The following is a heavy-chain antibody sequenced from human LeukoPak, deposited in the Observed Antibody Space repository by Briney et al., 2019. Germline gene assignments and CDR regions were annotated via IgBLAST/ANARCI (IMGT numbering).Heavy chain of an antibody. J-gene: IGHJ6*02. V-gene: IGHV3-30*18. CDR3: AKEGPTTAWYYGMDV. Sequence: GGSLRLSCAASGFTFSGYGMHWVRQAPGKGLEWLAVISYDGSNKYYADSVKGRFTISRDNSKNTLYLQMDSLRAEDTAVYYCAKEGPTTAWYYGMDVWGQGTTVTVSS. D-gene: IGHD1-26*01. CDR2: ISYDGSNK. CDR1: GFTFSGYG.